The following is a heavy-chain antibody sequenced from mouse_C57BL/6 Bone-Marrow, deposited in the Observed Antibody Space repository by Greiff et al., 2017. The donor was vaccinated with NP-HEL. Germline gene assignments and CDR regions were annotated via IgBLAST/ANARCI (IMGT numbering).Heavy chain of an antibody. V-gene: IGHV5-4*01. CDR2: ISDGGSYT. J-gene: IGHJ3*01. CDR3: ARDLYYPWFAY. D-gene: IGHD2-1*01. CDR1: GFTFSSYA. Sequence: EVKLVESGGGLVKPGGSLKLSCAASGFTFSSYAMSWVRQTPEKRLEWVATISDGGSYTYYPDNVKGRFTIYRDHATNNLYLQMSHLKSEDTAMYYCARDLYYPWFAYGRKWTLVTVAA.